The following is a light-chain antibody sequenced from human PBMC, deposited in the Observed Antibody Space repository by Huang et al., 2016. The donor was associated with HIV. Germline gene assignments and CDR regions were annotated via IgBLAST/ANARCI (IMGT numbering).Light chain of an antibody. V-gene: IGKV3-20*01. Sequence: EIVLTQSPGPLSLSPGERATLSCRASQTVSTNYFAWYQQKPGQAPRLLIFGASSRATGIPDRFRGSGSVTDFTLTISRLEPEDFAVYYCQQYGTSPWAFGQGTKVEIK. J-gene: IGKJ1*01. CDR3: QQYGTSPWA. CDR1: QTVSTNY. CDR2: GAS.